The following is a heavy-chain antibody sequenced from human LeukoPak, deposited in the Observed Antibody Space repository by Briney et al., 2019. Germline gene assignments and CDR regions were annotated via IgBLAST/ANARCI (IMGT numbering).Heavy chain of an antibody. Sequence: GGSLRLSCEASGFTFDDYGMSWVRQPPGKGLEWVSGINRNGGSTDYADSVKGRFTISRDNAKNSHFLQMNSLRVEDTALYYCARGFRNGPFDYWGQGTLVTVSS. J-gene: IGHJ4*02. CDR1: GFTFDDYG. D-gene: IGHD2-8*01. V-gene: IGHV3-20*04. CDR2: INRNGGST. CDR3: ARGFRNGPFDY.